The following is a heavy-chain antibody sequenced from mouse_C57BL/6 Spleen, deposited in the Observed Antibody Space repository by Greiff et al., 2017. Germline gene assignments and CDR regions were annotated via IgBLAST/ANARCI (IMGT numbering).Heavy chain of an antibody. CDR2: IYPGDGDT. Sequence: QVQLQQSGAELVKPGASVKISCKASGYSFSSYWMNWVKQRPGKGLEWIGQIYPGDGDTNYNGKFKGKATLTADKSSSTAYMQLSSLTYEDSTVYFCARQPLYAMDYWGQGTSVTVSS. CDR1: GYSFSSYW. J-gene: IGHJ4*01. CDR3: ARQPLYAMDY. V-gene: IGHV1-80*01. D-gene: IGHD6-1*01.